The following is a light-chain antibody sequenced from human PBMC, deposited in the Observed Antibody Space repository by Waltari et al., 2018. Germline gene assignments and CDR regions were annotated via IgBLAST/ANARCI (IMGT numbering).Light chain of an antibody. Sequence: DIQMTQSPPSLSASVGDRFTITCRASQSISNSVNWYQHKPGAAPKALIYGGSRLHSGGPSRFSGTASETLFTLTISSLQPEDSATYYCQQSSRTPYTFGQGTKLVIK. CDR3: QQSSRTPYT. CDR2: GGS. V-gene: IGKV1-39*01. J-gene: IGKJ2*01. CDR1: QSISNS.